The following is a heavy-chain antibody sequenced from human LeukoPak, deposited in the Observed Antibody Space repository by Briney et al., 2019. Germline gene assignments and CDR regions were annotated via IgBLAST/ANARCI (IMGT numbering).Heavy chain of an antibody. V-gene: IGHV3-23*01. CDR1: GFTFTNYG. J-gene: IGHJ5*02. CDR3: TKDRTGATGRDWLDP. CDR2: ISGSGEIT. D-gene: IGHD1-1*01. Sequence: GGALRLSCATSGFTFTNYGMSWVRPAPGKGLEWVSLISGSGEITYYADSVKGRFTISRDNSENTLYLHLSSLRAEDTAVYYCTKDRTGATGRDWLDPWGQGTLVTVSS.